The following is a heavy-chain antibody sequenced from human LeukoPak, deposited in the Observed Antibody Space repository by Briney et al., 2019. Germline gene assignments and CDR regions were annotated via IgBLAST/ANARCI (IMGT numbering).Heavy chain of an antibody. CDR1: GFTFSNYA. D-gene: IGHD2-15*01. Sequence: PGGSLRLSCAASGFTFSNYAMSWVRQAPGKGLEWVSAISGTGDSTYYADSVKGRFTISKDNSKNTLYLQMNSLRAEDTAVYYCANRGGSEGMRWKPSTPNDAFDIWGQGTMVTVSS. J-gene: IGHJ3*02. CDR3: ANRGGSEGMRWKPSTPNDAFDI. V-gene: IGHV3-23*01. CDR2: ISGTGDST.